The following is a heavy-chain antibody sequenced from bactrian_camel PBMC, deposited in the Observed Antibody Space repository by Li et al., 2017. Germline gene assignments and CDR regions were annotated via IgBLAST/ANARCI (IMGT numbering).Heavy chain of an antibody. CDR1: GAPFDDGD. J-gene: IGHJ6*01. D-gene: IGHD7*01. V-gene: IGHV3S63*01. Sequence: HVQLVESGGGSVETGGSLKLSCTTSGAPFDDGDMGWYRQAPGKEREGDALIYTGGGITYYAESVKGRFTISQDKAAENTVYLQMSSLKPEDTAMYYCAAEGGGLVPLPGPGGLSKGDFGYWGQGTQVTVS. CDR2: IYTGGGIT. CDR3: AAEGGGLVPLPGPGGLSKGDFGY.